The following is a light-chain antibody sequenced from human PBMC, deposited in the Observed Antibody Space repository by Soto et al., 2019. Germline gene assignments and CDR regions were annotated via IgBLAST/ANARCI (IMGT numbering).Light chain of an antibody. CDR2: DTS. J-gene: IGKJ1*01. CDR1: KSVSSN. CDR3: QERTNFWT. Sequence: EIVVTQSPVTLSLSPGQRATLACRASKSVSSNHLGWYQHKPCQPPRLLNYDTSKRATGVPARFSGSGSGTYFTLTISRLGPEDFALYYCQERTNFWTFGPGTTVEIK. V-gene: IGKV3-11*01.